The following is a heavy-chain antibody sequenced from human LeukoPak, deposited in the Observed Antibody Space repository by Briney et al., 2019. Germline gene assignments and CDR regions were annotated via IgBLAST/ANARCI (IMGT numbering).Heavy chain of an antibody. CDR2: IYTSGST. J-gene: IGHJ5*02. CDR1: GGSISSGSYY. D-gene: IGHD3-9*01. CDR3: ARETDILTGYFFDP. Sequence: SQTLSLTCTVSGGSISSGSYYWSWIRQPAGKGLEWIGRIYTSGSTNYNPSLKSRVTILVDTSKNQFSLKLSSVTAADTAVYYCARETDILTGYFFDPWGQGTLVTVSS. V-gene: IGHV4-61*02.